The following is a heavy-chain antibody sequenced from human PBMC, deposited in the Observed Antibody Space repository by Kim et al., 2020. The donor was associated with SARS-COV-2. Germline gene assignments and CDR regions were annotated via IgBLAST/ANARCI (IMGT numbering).Heavy chain of an antibody. CDR2: IGSSSRNM. CDR1: GFSFNTFS. V-gene: IGHV3-48*01. D-gene: IGHD3-10*01. Sequence: GGSLRLSCAASGFSFNTFSMNWVRQARGKGLEWISYIGSSSRNMYYADSVKGRFTISRDNAKGLLFLQLNSLKAGDTGVYYCATRGGTSGRFDSWGQGTLVIVSS. CDR3: ATRGGTSGRFDS. J-gene: IGHJ4*02.